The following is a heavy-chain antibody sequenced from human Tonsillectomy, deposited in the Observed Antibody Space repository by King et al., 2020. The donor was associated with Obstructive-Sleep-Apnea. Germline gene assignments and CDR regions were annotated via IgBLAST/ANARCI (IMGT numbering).Heavy chain of an antibody. Sequence: VQLQESGPGLVKPSETLSLTCAVSGGSISSSNWWSWVRQPPGKGLEWIGEIYHSGSTNYNPSLKSRVTISVDKSKHQFSLKGSSVTAADTAVYYCARGTPHYCSGGSCYSYGLDYWGQGTLVTVSS. J-gene: IGHJ4*02. V-gene: IGHV4-4*02. CDR2: IYHSGST. CDR1: GGSISSSNW. CDR3: ARGTPHYCSGGSCYSYGLDY. D-gene: IGHD2-15*01.